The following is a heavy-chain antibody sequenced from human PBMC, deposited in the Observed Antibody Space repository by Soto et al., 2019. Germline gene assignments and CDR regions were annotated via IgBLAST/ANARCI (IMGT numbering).Heavy chain of an antibody. V-gene: IGHV4-31*03. D-gene: IGHD6-13*01. Sequence: SETLSLTCTVSGGSISSGGYYWSWIRQHPGKGLEWIGYFFYVGSPYYNPSLKIRFTISVDTFKNQFSLKLSFVTAANTAVYYCAREQAAAGTRTFDYWGQGTLVTVSS. CDR2: FFYVGSP. J-gene: IGHJ4*02. CDR1: GGSISSGGYY. CDR3: AREQAAAGTRTFDY.